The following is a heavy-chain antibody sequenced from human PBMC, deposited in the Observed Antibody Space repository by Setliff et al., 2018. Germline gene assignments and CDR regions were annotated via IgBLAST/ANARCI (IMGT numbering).Heavy chain of an antibody. CDR3: ARNALTGTTRKYYYYMDV. CDR2: TIPLLPLP. Sequence: ASVKVSCKASGGTLSTLSIAWVRQAPGQGLEWMGGTIPLLPLPNYAVKFQGRVTITADKSTSTAYMELRSLTSEDTAVYYCARNALTGTTRKYYYYMDVWGQGTMVTVSS. CDR1: GGTLSTLS. D-gene: IGHD1-7*01. V-gene: IGHV1-69*10. J-gene: IGHJ6*03.